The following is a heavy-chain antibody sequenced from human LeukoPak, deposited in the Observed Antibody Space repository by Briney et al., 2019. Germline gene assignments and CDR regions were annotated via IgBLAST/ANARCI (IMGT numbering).Heavy chain of an antibody. V-gene: IGHV4-39*07. D-gene: IGHD2-2*01. CDR3: AREPLASALDY. CDR1: GGSISSSSYY. CDR2: IYHSGST. J-gene: IGHJ4*02. Sequence: PSETLSLTCTVSGGSISSSSYYWGWIRQPPGKGLEWIGYIYHSGSTYYNPSLKSRVTISVDRSKNQFSLKLSSVTAADTAVYYCAREPLASALDYWGQGTLVTVSS.